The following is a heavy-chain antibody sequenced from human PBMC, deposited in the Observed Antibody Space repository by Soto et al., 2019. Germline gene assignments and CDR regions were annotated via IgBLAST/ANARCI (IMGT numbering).Heavy chain of an antibody. Sequence: EVQLLESGGGLVQPGGSLRLSCAASGFTFSSYAMTWVRQAPGKGLEWVSVISGSGDSTYYADSVKGRFTISRDNSKNTLYLQMNSLRAEDTAVYYCAKRGSGSQFDYWGQGTLVTVSS. V-gene: IGHV3-23*01. CDR3: AKRGSGSQFDY. D-gene: IGHD1-26*01. J-gene: IGHJ4*02. CDR2: ISGSGDST. CDR1: GFTFSSYA.